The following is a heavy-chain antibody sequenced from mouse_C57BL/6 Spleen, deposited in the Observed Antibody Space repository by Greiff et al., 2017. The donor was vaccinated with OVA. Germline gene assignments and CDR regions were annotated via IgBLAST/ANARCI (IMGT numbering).Heavy chain of an antibody. V-gene: IGHV14-3*01. CDR2: IDPANGNT. CDR3: ARIYYGYDGYYYAMDD. Sequence: VQLKQSVAELVRPGASVKLSCTASGFNIKNTYMHWVKQRPEQGLEWIGRIDPANGNTKYAPQFQGKATITADTSSNTAYLPLSRLTSEDTAIYYCARIYYGYDGYYYAMDDWGQGTSVTVAS. D-gene: IGHD2-2*01. J-gene: IGHJ4*01. CDR1: GFNIKNTY.